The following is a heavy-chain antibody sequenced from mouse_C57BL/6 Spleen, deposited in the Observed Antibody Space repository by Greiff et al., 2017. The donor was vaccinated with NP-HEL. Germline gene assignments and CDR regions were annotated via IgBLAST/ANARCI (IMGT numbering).Heavy chain of an antibody. D-gene: IGHD1-1*01. CDR2: INPNNGST. J-gene: IGHJ1*03. V-gene: IGHV1-22*01. CDR1: GYTFTDYN. Sequence: VQLKQSGPELVKPGASVKMSCKASGYTFTDYNMHWVKQSPGKSLEWIGYINPNNGSTSYTQTFKGQATFTVNKSSSTDYMERRSLTSEDSAVYDRARGYYGSSHYDVWGKGTTVTVSS. CDR3: ARGYYGSSHYDV.